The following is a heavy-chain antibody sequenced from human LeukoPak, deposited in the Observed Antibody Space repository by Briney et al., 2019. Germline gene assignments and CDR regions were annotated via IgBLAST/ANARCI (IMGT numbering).Heavy chain of an antibody. CDR3: SGFGEFYLFDY. CDR1: GGSISSGGYY. J-gene: IGHJ4*02. D-gene: IGHD3-10*01. V-gene: IGHV4-31*03. CDR2: IYYSGST. Sequence: SQTLSLTCTVSGGSISSGGYYCNWIRQHPGKGLEWIGYIYYSGSTYYNPSLKSRVTISVDTSKNQFSLKLSSVTAADTAVYYCSGFGEFYLFDYWGQGTLVTVSS.